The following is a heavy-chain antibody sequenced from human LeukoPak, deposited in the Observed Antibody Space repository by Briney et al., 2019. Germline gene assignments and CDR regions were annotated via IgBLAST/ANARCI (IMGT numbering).Heavy chain of an antibody. V-gene: IGHV3-53*01. D-gene: IGHD4/OR15-4a*01. CDR2: IYSGGST. CDR1: GFTVSSNS. Sequence: PGGSLRLSCAASGFTVSSNSMTWVRQAPGKGLEWVSVIYSGGSTYYADSVKGRFTISRDNSKNTLYLQMNSLRAEDTAVYYCARDPPAVRTNTYAWGQGTLVTVSS. CDR3: ARDPPAVRTNTYA. J-gene: IGHJ5*02.